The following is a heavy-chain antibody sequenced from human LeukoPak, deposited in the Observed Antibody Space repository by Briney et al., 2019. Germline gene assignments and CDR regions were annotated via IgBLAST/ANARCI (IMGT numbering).Heavy chain of an antibody. CDR3: ARVRRDGYNFSPRSFDY. Sequence: GGSLRLSCAASGFTFSDYYMSWVRQAPGKGLEWVSYISGGGGTIYYADSVKGRFTISRDNAKNSLYLQMNSLRAEDTAVYYCARVRRDGYNFSPRSFDYWGQGTLVTVSS. V-gene: IGHV3-11*01. CDR1: GFTFSDYY. D-gene: IGHD5-24*01. J-gene: IGHJ4*02. CDR2: ISGGGGTI.